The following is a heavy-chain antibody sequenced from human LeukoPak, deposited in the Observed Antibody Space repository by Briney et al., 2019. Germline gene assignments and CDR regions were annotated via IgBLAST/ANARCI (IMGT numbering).Heavy chain of an antibody. Sequence: PGGSLRLSCAASGFTFSSYAMSWVRQAPGKGLEWVANIKEDGSEKYYVDSVKGRFTISRDNAKNSLYLQMNSLRAEDSAVYYCARDLGGGPPGYWGQGTLVTVSS. D-gene: IGHD4-23*01. CDR3: ARDLGGGPPGY. CDR1: GFTFSSYA. V-gene: IGHV3-7*01. CDR2: IKEDGSEK. J-gene: IGHJ4*02.